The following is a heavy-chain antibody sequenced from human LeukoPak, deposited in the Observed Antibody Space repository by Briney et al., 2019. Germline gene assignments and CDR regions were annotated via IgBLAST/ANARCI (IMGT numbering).Heavy chain of an antibody. CDR1: GGSISSYY. J-gene: IGHJ4*02. Sequence: SETLSLTCTVSGGSISSYYWSWIRQPPGKGLEWIGYMYYSGSTNYNPSLKSRVTISVDTSKNQFSLKWSSVTAADTAMYYCASRDYSGRHFDYWGQGTLVTVSS. CDR3: ASRDYSGRHFDY. CDR2: MYYSGST. D-gene: IGHD4-23*01. V-gene: IGHV4-59*01.